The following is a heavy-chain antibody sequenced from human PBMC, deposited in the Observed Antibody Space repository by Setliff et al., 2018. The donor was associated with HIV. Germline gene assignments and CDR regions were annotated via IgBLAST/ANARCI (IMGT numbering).Heavy chain of an antibody. CDR1: GGSISNYY. J-gene: IGHJ6*03. Sequence: SETLSLTCTVSGGSISNYYWSWIRQPPGKGLEWIGYIYNSGSTNYNPFLKSRVTISVGTSKSQFSLKLSSVTAADTAVYYCARIVSWRYYYYYMDVWGKGTTVTVSS. D-gene: IGHD1-1*01. V-gene: IGHV4-59*08. CDR2: IYNSGST. CDR3: ARIVSWRYYYYYMDV.